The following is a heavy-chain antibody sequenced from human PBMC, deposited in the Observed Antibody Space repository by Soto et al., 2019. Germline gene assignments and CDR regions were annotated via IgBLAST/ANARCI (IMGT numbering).Heavy chain of an antibody. CDR1: GFTFSSYA. J-gene: IGHJ4*02. CDR2: ISYDGSNK. Sequence: GGSLRLSCAASGFTFSSYAMHWVRQAPGKGLEWVAVISYDGSNKYYADSVKGRFTISRDNSKNTLYLQMNSLRAEDTAVYYCARGEQWLAEFDYWGQGTLVTVSS. CDR3: ARGEQWLAEFDY. D-gene: IGHD6-19*01. V-gene: IGHV3-30-3*01.